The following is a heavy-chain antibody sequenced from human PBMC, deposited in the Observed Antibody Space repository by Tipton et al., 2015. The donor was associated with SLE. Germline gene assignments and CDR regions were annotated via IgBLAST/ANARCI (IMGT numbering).Heavy chain of an antibody. CDR2: IYYSGST. CDR3: AKRGDWDYSFDY. CDR1: GGSISSHY. D-gene: IGHD3-10*01. Sequence: TLSLTCTVSGGSISSHYWSWIRQPPGKGLEWIGYIYYSGSTNYNPSLKSRVTLSVDTSKNQCSLKQSSVTAADTAVYYCAKRGDWDYSFDYCGQGMLVTVSS. V-gene: IGHV4-59*08. J-gene: IGHJ4*02.